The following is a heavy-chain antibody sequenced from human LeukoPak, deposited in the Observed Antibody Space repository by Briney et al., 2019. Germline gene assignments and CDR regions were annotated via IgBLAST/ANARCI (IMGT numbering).Heavy chain of an antibody. J-gene: IGHJ4*02. V-gene: IGHV4-61*01. D-gene: IGHD2-21*02. CDR1: GGSISSTSYN. CDR2: IYSSGGT. CDR3: ARFAYCGGHCWYYFDY. Sequence: SETLSLTCTVSGGSISSTSYNWSWIRQPPGKGLEWIGYIYSSGGTNYNPSLKSRVTISVDTSKNQFSLKLSSVTAADTAVYYCARFAYCGGHCWYYFDYWGQGTLVTVSS.